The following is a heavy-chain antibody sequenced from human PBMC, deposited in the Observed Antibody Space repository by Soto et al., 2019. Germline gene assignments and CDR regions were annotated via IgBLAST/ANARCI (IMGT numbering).Heavy chain of an antibody. Sequence: SETLSLTCNVSGGPISSDKWWSWVRQPPGKGLEWIGEIYHSGSTNYIPSLKSRVSISVDTSKNQFSLKLNSVTAADTAVYYCARGGTGDLDYWGQGALVTVSS. D-gene: IGHD7-27*01. J-gene: IGHJ4*02. V-gene: IGHV4-4*02. CDR2: IYHSGST. CDR1: GGPISSDKW. CDR3: ARGGTGDLDY.